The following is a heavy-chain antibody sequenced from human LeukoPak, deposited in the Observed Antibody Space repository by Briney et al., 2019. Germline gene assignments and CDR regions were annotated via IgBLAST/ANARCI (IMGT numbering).Heavy chain of an antibody. V-gene: IGHV4-61*01. J-gene: IGHJ4*02. D-gene: IGHD6-13*01. CDR2: IYYSGST. CDR3: ARGLMMAVAGRGEFHY. CDR1: GGSVSSGSYY. Sequence: PSETLTLTCTASGGSVSSGSYYWSCIRQPPGKGLEWIGYIYYSGSTNYNSSLKSRVTISVATSKYQFSLKLRSVTAADTAVYYCARGLMMAVAGRGEFHYWGQGTLVTVSS.